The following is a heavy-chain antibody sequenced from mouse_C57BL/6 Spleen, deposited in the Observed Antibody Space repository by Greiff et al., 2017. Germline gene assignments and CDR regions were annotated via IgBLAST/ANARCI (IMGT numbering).Heavy chain of an antibody. CDR1: GYTFTSYW. Sequence: QVHVKQPGAELVMPGASVKLSCKASGYTFTSYWMHWVKQRPGQGLEWIGEIDPSDSYTNYNQKFKGKSTLTVDKSSSTAYMQLSSLTSEDSAVYYCARRRGNYGYFDVWGTGTTVTVSS. J-gene: IGHJ1*03. CDR3: ARRRGNYGYFDV. CDR2: IDPSDSYT. D-gene: IGHD2-1*01. V-gene: IGHV1-69*01.